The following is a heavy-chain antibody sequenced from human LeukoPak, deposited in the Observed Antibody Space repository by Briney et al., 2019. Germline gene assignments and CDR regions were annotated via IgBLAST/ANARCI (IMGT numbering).Heavy chain of an antibody. CDR1: GFTFSSYA. CDR3: FFEQKTAYDILTGYYGMDV. J-gene: IGHJ6*02. CDR2: ISYDGSNK. V-gene: IGHV3-30*04. D-gene: IGHD3-9*01. Sequence: GGSLRLSCAASGFTFSSYAMHWVRQAPGKGLEWVAVISYDGSNKYHADSVKGRFTISRDNSKNTLYLQMNSLRAEDTAVYYCFFEQKTAYDILTGYYGMDVWGQGTTVTVSS.